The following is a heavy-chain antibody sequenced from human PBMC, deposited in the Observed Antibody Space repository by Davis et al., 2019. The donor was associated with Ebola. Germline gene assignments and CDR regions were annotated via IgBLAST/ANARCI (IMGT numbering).Heavy chain of an antibody. D-gene: IGHD3-16*01. CDR1: GGTFSSYA. CDR3: ATTYGVGPSSQDYYYGMDV. Sequence: SVKVSCKASGGTFSSYAISWVRQAPGQGLEWMGGIIPIFGTANYAQKFQGRVTITADESTSTAYMELSSLRSEDTAVYYCATTYGVGPSSQDYYYGMDVWGQGTTVTVSS. CDR2: IIPIFGTA. J-gene: IGHJ6*02. V-gene: IGHV1-69*13.